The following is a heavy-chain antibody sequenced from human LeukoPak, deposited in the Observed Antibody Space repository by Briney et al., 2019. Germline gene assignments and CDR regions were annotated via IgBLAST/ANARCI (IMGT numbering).Heavy chain of an antibody. CDR1: GFTFSSYV. V-gene: IGHV3-23*01. CDR3: AKDQGENWFDP. D-gene: IGHD3-16*01. Sequence: SGGSLRLSCAASGFTFSSYVMSWVRQAPGRGLEWVSVISGSGDTTYYADSVKGRFTISRDDSKNTLYLQMNSLRAEDTALYYCAKDQGENWFDPWGQGTLVTVSS. J-gene: IGHJ5*02. CDR2: ISGSGDTT.